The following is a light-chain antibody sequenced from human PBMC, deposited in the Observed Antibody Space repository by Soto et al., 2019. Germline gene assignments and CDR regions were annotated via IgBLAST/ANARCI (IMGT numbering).Light chain of an antibody. CDR2: QDS. J-gene: IGLJ2*01. CDR3: QAWDSSTYVV. V-gene: IGLV3-1*01. CDR1: KLGDKY. Sequence: SYELTQPPSVSVSPGQTASITCSGDKLGDKYACWYQQKPGQSPVLVIYQDSKRPSGIPERFSGSNSGNTATLTISGTQAMYEADYYCQAWDSSTYVVFGGGTKLPVL.